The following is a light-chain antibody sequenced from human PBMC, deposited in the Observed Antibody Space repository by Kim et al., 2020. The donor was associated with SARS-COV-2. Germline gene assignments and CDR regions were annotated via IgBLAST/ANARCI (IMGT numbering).Light chain of an antibody. V-gene: IGKV3-20*01. CDR1: QSVSSSY. J-gene: IGKJ3*01. CDR3: QHYGISPFT. Sequence: SPGERATLCCRATQSVSSSYLAWYQQKPGQPPRLLIDAASARATGIPDRFSGSGSGTEFTLTISSLEPEDFAVYYCQHYGISPFTFGPGTKVDIK. CDR2: AAS.